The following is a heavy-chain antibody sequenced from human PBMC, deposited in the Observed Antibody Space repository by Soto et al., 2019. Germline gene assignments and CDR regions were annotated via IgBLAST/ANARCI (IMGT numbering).Heavy chain of an antibody. V-gene: IGHV4-30-4*01. CDR3: ARGGATPTTLDY. CDR1: GGSISSGDYY. J-gene: IGHJ4*02. D-gene: IGHD1-26*01. Sequence: SETLSLTCTVSGGSISSGDYYWSWIRQPPGKGLEWIGYIYYSGSTYYNPSLKSRVTISVDTSKNQFSLKLSSVTAADTAVYYCARGGATPTTLDYWGQGTLVTVSS. CDR2: IYYSGST.